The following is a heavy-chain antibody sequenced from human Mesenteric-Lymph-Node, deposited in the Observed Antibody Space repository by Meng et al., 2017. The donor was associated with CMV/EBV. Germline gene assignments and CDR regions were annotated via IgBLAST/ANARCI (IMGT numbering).Heavy chain of an antibody. CDR2: IYYSGSN. CDR3: ARRGRDCSSTGCYYYFDL. J-gene: IGHJ4*02. Sequence: TSSGGYYWSWLRLRPGGCLELIGYIYYSGSNYYNPSLKSRVTISVDTSKNQFSLKLNSVTAADTAVYYCARRGRDCSSTGCYYYFDLWGQGTLVTVSS. V-gene: IGHV4-31*02. D-gene: IGHD2-2*01. CDR1: TSSGGYY.